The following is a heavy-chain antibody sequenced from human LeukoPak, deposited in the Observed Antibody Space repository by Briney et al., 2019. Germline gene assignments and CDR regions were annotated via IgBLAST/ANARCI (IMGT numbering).Heavy chain of an antibody. CDR2: ISGTGGST. CDR3: AKGVLAAYRYNYYYMDV. Sequence: PGGSLRLSCAASGFTFSSYAMSWVRQTPGKGLEWVSVISGTGGSTYYADSVKGRFTISRDNSKNTLYLQMNSLRADDTAVYYCAKGVLAAYRYNYYYMDVWGKGTTVTISS. V-gene: IGHV3-23*01. D-gene: IGHD6-25*01. J-gene: IGHJ6*03. CDR1: GFTFSSYA.